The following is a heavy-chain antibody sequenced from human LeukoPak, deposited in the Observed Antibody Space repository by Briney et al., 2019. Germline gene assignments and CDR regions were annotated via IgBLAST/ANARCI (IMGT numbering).Heavy chain of an antibody. J-gene: IGHJ4*02. V-gene: IGHV3-7*02. D-gene: IGHD4-17*01. Sequence: PGGSLRLSCAASGFTFSSYWMSWVRQAPGKGLEWVANIKPDGSVINYVDSVKGRFTISRDNAKNSLYLQMNSLRVEDTAVYYCARAGFYGDYTDYWGQGTLVTVSS. CDR1: GFTFSSYW. CDR3: ARAGFYGDYTDY. CDR2: IKPDGSVI.